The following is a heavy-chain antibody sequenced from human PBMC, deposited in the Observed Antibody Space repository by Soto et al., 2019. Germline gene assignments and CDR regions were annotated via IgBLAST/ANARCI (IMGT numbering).Heavy chain of an antibody. CDR1: GGTFSSYA. CDR2: IIPIFGTA. Sequence: GASVKVSCKASGGTFSSYAISWVRQAPGEGLEWMGGIIPIFGTANYAQKFQGRVTITADKSTSTAYMELSSLRSEDTAVYYCARDLSISGYYDRSGYYYESWGQGTLVTVSA. J-gene: IGHJ4*02. V-gene: IGHV1-69*06. D-gene: IGHD3-22*01. CDR3: ARDLSISGYYDRSGYYYES.